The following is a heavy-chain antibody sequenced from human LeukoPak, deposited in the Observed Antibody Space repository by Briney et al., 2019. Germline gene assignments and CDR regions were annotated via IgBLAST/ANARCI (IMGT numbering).Heavy chain of an antibody. CDR3: ARDATQNWAGPPNYYYYYMDV. D-gene: IGHD7-27*01. V-gene: IGHV1-46*01. CDR2: INPSGGST. J-gene: IGHJ6*03. CDR1: GYTFTSYY. Sequence: GASVKVSCKASGYTFTSYYMHWVRQAPGQGPEWMGIINPSGGSTSYAQKFQGRVTMTRDTSTSTVYMELSSLRSEDTAVYYCARDATQNWAGPPNYYYYYMDVWGKGTTVTISS.